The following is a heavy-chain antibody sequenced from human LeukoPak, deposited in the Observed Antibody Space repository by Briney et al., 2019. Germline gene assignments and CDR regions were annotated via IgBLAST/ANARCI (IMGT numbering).Heavy chain of an antibody. V-gene: IGHV3-30-3*01. D-gene: IGHD5-18*01. J-gene: IGHJ4*02. CDR3: ARDLYRGYSYGYYFDY. CDR1: GFTLSSYT. Sequence: GGSLRLSCAASGFTLSSYTMHWVRQAPGKGLEWVAVISYDGSNKYYVDSVKGRFTISRDNSKNTLYLQMNSLRAEDTAVYYCARDLYRGYSYGYYFDYWGQGTLVTVSS. CDR2: ISYDGSNK.